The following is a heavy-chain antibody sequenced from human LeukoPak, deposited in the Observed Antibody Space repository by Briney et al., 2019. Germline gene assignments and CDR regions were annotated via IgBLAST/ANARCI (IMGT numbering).Heavy chain of an antibody. D-gene: IGHD6-6*01. Sequence: QAPGQGXEXMGGXIPIFCTANYAQKFQRRVTITGAESTSTAYMELSSLRSEDTAVYYCARWGQYSSSYNWFDPWGQGTLVTVSS. V-gene: IGHV1-69*01. CDR3: ARWGQYSSSYNWFDP. CDR2: XIPIFCTA. J-gene: IGHJ5*02.